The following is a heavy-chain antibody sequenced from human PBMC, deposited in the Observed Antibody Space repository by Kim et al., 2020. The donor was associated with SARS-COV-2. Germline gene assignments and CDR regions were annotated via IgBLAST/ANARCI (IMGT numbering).Heavy chain of an antibody. CDR3: ARDLLVEATSYGVHV. Sequence: GGSLRLSCAASGFTFSSYAMHWVRQAPGKGLEWVAAISYDGSNKYYADSVKGRFTISRDNSKNTLYLQMNSLREEDTAVYYCARDLLVEATSYGVHVWGQGTTVTVSS. CDR2: ISYDGSNK. V-gene: IGHV3-30*19. D-gene: IGHD2-2*01. J-gene: IGHJ6*02. CDR1: GFTFSSYA.